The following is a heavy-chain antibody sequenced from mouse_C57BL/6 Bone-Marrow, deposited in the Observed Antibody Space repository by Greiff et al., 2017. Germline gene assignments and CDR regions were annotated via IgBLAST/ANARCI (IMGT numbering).Heavy chain of an antibody. V-gene: IGHV3-6*01. D-gene: IGHD2-4*01. J-gene: IGHJ3*01. CDR1: GYSITSGYY. CDR2: ISYDGSN. Sequence: VQLKQSGPGLVKPSQSLSLTCSVTGYSITSGYYWNWIRQFPGNKLEWMGYISYDGSNNYNPSLKNRISITRDTSKNQFFLKLNSVTTEDTATYYCASNDYDAWFAYWGQGTLVTVSA. CDR3: ASNDYDAWFAY.